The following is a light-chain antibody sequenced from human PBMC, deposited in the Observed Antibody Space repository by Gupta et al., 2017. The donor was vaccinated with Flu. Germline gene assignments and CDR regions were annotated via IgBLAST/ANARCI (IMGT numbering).Light chain of an antibody. V-gene: IGKV2-30*01. CDR2: KVS. Sequence: VMTQSPLSLPVTLGQPASISCRSSQSLVYSDGNTYLSWLHQRPGQSPRRIIYKVSNRDSGVSDRFSGSGSGNDFTLKSSRVEDEDVGVYYCMQDRHWLTFGQGTKLEIK. CDR3: MQDRHWLT. J-gene: IGKJ2*01. CDR1: QSLVYSDGNTY.